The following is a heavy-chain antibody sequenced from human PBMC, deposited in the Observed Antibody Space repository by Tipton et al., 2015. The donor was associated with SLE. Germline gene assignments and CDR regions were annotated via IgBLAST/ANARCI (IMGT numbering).Heavy chain of an antibody. J-gene: IGHJ3*02. V-gene: IGHV4-61*09. CDR3: AKTRLAANDAFDI. D-gene: IGHD1-1*01. CDR1: GGSISSGSYY. Sequence: TLSLTCTVSGGSISSGSYYWSWIRQPAGKGLEWIGEINHSGSTNYNPSLKSRVTISIDTSKNQLSLSLSSVTAADTAFYYCAKTRLAANDAFDIWGQGTMVTVSS. CDR2: INHSGST.